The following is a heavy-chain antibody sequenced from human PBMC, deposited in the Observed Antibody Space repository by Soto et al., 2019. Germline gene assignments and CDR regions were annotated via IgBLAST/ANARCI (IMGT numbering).Heavy chain of an antibody. D-gene: IGHD3-10*01. V-gene: IGHV4-31*03. CDR3: ARTYYYDSGSYPFDC. J-gene: IGHJ4*02. Sequence: QVQLQESGPGLVKPSQTLSLTCTVSGGSISSGGQFWSWIRQYPGKGLEWIGYIYYSGSTYYNPSLKSRVTISLDTSKNQFSLNLSSVTAADTAVYYCARTYYYDSGSYPFDCWGQGTLVTVSS. CDR1: GGSISSGGQF. CDR2: IYYSGST.